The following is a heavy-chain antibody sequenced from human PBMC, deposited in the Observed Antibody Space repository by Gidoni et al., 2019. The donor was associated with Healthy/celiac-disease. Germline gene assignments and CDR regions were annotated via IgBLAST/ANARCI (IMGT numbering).Heavy chain of an antibody. CDR1: GGTFSSSA. D-gene: IGHD1-26*01. CDR3: ARSNPYSGSYPHWYFDL. CDR2: IIPIFGTA. Sequence: QVQLVQSGAEVKKPGSSVKVSCKASGGTFSSSAISWVRQAPGQGLEWLGGIIPIFGTANYAQKFQGRVTITADESTSTAYMELSSLRSEDTAVYYCARSNPYSGSYPHWYFDLWGRGTLVTVSS. J-gene: IGHJ2*01. V-gene: IGHV1-69*01.